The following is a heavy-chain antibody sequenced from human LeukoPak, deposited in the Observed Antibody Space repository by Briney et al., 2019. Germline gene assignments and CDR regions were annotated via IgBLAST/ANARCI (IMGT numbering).Heavy chain of an antibody. J-gene: IGHJ6*02. D-gene: IGHD3-10*01. V-gene: IGHV3-33*01. CDR1: GFTFSSYG. CDR3: ARDLGWFGELGSYYYYYGMDV. Sequence: GGSLRLSCAASGFTFSSYGMHWVRQAPGKGLEWVAVIWYDGSNKYYADSVKGRFTISRDNSKNTLYLQMNSLRAEDTAVYYCARDLGWFGELGSYYYYYGMDVWGQGTTVTVSS. CDR2: IWYDGSNK.